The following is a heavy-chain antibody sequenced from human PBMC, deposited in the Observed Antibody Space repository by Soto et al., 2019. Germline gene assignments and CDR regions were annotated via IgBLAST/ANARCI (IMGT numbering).Heavy chain of an antibody. D-gene: IGHD3-22*01. CDR3: AKGFFEPYDTSGYAYFDT. CDR2: LYWDDDE. V-gene: IGHV2-5*02. Sequence: QITLKESGPSLVKPRQTLTLTCTFSGFSLSTRGVGVGWIRQPPGKVLEWLALLYWDDDERYSPSLKSRLAMTKDTSKNQVVLTLTSMDPVDTATYYCAKGFFEPYDTSGYAYFDTWGQGTLVTVSS. J-gene: IGHJ5*02. CDR1: GFSLSTRGVG.